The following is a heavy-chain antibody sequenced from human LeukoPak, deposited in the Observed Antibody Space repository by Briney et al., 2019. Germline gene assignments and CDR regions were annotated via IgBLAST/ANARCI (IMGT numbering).Heavy chain of an antibody. CDR3: ARGYYGSGSYLRREFDY. J-gene: IGHJ4*02. CDR1: GYTFTIYG. D-gene: IGHD3-10*01. Sequence: ASVTVSCKASGYTFTIYGISWVRQAPGQGLEWMGWINPCNGNTNYAQNLQGRVTMTTDTSTSTAYMELRSLRSDDTAVYYCARGYYGSGSYLRREFDYWGQGTLVTVSS. V-gene: IGHV1-18*01. CDR2: INPCNGNT.